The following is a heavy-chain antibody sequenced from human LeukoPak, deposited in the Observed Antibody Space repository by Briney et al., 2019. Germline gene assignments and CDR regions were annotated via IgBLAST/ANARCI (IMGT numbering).Heavy chain of an antibody. CDR1: GFSLSSHGVG. J-gene: IGHJ4*02. D-gene: IGHD3-9*01. V-gene: IGHV2-5*01. Sequence: SGPTLVNPTQTLTLTCTFSGFSLSSHGVGVGWIRQPPGKALEWLALIYWNDDKRYSPSLKSRLTITKDTSKNQVVLTMTNMDPVDTATYYCAHTLFPTPYDILTAYYLARTDNFDYWGQGTLVTVSS. CDR2: IYWNDDK. CDR3: AHTLFPTPYDILTAYYLARTDNFDY.